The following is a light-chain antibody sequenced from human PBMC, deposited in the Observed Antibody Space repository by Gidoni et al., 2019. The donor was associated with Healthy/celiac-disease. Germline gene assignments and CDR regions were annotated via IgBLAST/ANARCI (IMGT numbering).Light chain of an antibody. CDR1: QDISNY. CDR3: QQYDSIPVT. Sequence: DTQVTQSPSSLSASGRDRVTITCQASQDISNYLNWYQQKPGKAPKLLIYDASNLETGVPSRFSGSGSGTDFTFTISSLQPEDIATYYCQQYDSIPVTFGPGTKVEIK. V-gene: IGKV1-33*01. CDR2: DAS. J-gene: IGKJ1*01.